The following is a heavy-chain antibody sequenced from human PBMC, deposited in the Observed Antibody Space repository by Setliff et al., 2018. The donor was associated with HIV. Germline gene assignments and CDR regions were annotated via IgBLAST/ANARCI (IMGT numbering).Heavy chain of an antibody. V-gene: IGHV1-2*02. Sequence: ASVKVSCKTSGYTFTGYDMHWVRQAPGQGLEWMGWINPNSGVTNYAQKFQGRVTMTRDRSLSTGYMNLSRLRSDDTAVYYCARGGEIALAAHRRWLDSWGQGTLVTVSS. J-gene: IGHJ5*01. CDR3: ARGGEIALAAHRRWLDS. CDR2: INPNSGVT. CDR1: GYTFTGYD. D-gene: IGHD6-19*01.